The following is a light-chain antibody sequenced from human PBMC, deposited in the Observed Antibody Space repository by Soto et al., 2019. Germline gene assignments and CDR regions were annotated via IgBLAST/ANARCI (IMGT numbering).Light chain of an antibody. J-gene: IGLJ3*02. V-gene: IGLV2-14*01. CDR3: TSYTTSSTLV. CDR2: EVS. Sequence: QSALTQPASVSGSPGQSITNSCTGTSNDIGTYRYVSWYQQHPGKVPKLIIFEVSDRPSGVSHRFSGSKSGNTASLTISGIQAEDEADYYCTSYTTSSTLVFGGGTKVTVL. CDR1: SNDIGTYRY.